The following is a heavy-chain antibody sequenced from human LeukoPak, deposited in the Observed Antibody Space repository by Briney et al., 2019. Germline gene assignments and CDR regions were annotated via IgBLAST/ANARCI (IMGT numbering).Heavy chain of an antibody. CDR2: INHGGST. CDR3: ARDWVQQEGYYYYYGMDV. D-gene: IGHD5-18*01. CDR1: GGSFSGYY. V-gene: IGHV4-34*01. Sequence: SETLSLTCAVYGGSFSGYYWSWIRQPPGKGLEWIGEINHGGSTNYNPSLKSRVTISVDTSKNQFSLKLSSVTAADTAVYYCARDWVQQEGYYYYYGMDVWGKGTTVTVSS. J-gene: IGHJ6*04.